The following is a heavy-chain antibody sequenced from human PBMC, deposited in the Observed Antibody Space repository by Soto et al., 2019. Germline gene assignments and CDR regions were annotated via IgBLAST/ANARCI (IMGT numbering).Heavy chain of an antibody. CDR1: GGSINNYY. V-gene: IGHV4-59*01. J-gene: IGHJ6*02. CDR2: MYYSGDT. Sequence: QVQLQESGPGLVKPSETLSLTCTVSGGSINNYYWVWLRQPPGEGLEWIGHMYYSGDTDYNASLKSRVAISVDTSKNRFSLRLTSVTAADTAVYYCARGVWSDYFYYGMDVWGQGTTVIVSS. CDR3: ARGVWSDYFYYGMDV. D-gene: IGHD1-1*01.